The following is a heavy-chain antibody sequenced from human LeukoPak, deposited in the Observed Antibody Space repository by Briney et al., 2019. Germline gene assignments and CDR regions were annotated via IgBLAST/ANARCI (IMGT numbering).Heavy chain of an antibody. CDR3: ATSRGYCSSTSCRNYYMDV. J-gene: IGHJ6*03. CDR2: FDPEYGET. Sequence: ASVKFSCKVSGYTLTELSMHWVRQAPGKGLEWMGGFDPEYGETIYAQKFQGRVTMTEDTSTDTAYMELSSLRSEDTAVYYCATSRGYCSSTSCRNYYMDVWGKGTTVTVSS. CDR1: GYTLTELS. V-gene: IGHV1-24*01. D-gene: IGHD2-2*01.